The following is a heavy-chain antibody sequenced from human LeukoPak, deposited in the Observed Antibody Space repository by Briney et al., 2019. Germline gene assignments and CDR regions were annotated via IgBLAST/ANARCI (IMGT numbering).Heavy chain of an antibody. J-gene: IGHJ3*02. Sequence: PSETLSLTCTVSGGPISSYYWSWIRQPPGKGLEWIGYIYYSGSTNYNPSLKSRVTISVDTSKNQFSLKLSSVTAADTAVYYCARAPYSGYDFLLAFDIWGQGTMVTVSS. CDR1: GGPISSYY. V-gene: IGHV4-59*01. D-gene: IGHD5-12*01. CDR2: IYYSGST. CDR3: ARAPYSGYDFLLAFDI.